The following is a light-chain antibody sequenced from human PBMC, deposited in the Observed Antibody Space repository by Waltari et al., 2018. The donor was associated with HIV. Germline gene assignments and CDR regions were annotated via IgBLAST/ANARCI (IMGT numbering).Light chain of an antibody. CDR1: ALPKPY. Sequence: SYELTQPPSVSVSPGQTARITCAGDALPKPYGYWYQQKPGQAPVVGIYKDREKSSGIPERFSGSSSGTTVTLTISAVQAEDEADYYCQSTDSSGTYVVFGGGTKLTVL. J-gene: IGLJ2*01. V-gene: IGLV3-25*03. CDR2: KDR. CDR3: QSTDSSGTYVV.